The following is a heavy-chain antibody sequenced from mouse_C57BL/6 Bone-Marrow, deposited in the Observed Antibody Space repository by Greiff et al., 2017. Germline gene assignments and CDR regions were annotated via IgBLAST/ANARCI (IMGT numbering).Heavy chain of an antibody. CDR3: ARGVAFYYGNYVGAMDY. D-gene: IGHD2-1*01. V-gene: IGHV1-55*01. CDR2: IYPGSGST. Sequence: VQLQQPGAELVKPGASVKMSCKASGYTFTSYWITWVKQRPGQGLEWIGDIYPGSGSTNYNEKFKSKATLTVDTSSSTAYMQLSSLTSEDSAVYYGARGVAFYYGNYVGAMDYWGQGTSVTVSS. J-gene: IGHJ4*01. CDR1: GYTFTSYW.